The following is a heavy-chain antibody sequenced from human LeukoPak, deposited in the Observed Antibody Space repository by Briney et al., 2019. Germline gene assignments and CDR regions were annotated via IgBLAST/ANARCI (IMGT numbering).Heavy chain of an antibody. D-gene: IGHD6-6*01. CDR1: GGSISSGGYY. CDR2: IYHTGSS. CDR3: ARGSSGDY. V-gene: IGHV4-30-2*01. Sequence: SETLSLTCTVSGGSISSGGYYWNWIRQPPGKGLEWIGYIYHTGSSYYNPSLKSRVTISVDKSKNQFSLEPRSETAADTAVYYCARGSSGDYWGQGTLVTVSS. J-gene: IGHJ4*02.